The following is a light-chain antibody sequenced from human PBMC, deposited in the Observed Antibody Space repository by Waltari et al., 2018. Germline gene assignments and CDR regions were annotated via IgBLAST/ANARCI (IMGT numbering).Light chain of an antibody. CDR2: GAS. Sequence: EIVLTQPPGPLSLSPGERASLSCRASQSVSSSYLAWYQQKPGQAPSLLIYGASSRATGIPDSFSGSGSGTDFTLTISRLEPEDFAVYYCQQYGSSPTFGQGTKVEIK. J-gene: IGKJ1*01. CDR1: QSVSSSY. V-gene: IGKV3-20*01. CDR3: QQYGSSPT.